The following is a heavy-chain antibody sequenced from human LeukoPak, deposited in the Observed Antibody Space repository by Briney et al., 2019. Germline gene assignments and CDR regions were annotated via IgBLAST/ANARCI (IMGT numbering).Heavy chain of an antibody. Sequence: SVKVSCKASGGTFSSYAISWVRQAPGQGLEWMGGIIPIFGTANYAQKFQGRVTITADKSTSTAYMELSSLRSEDTAVYYCARAKGVRGVNTETGGPGAYYYYYMDVWGKGTTVTISS. D-gene: IGHD3-10*01. J-gene: IGHJ6*03. CDR3: ARAKGVRGVNTETGGPGAYYYYYMDV. CDR1: GGTFSSYA. CDR2: IIPIFGTA. V-gene: IGHV1-69*06.